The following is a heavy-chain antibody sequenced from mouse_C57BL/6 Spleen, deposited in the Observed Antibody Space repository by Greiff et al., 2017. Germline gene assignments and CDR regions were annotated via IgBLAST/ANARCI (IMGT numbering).Heavy chain of an antibody. CDR1: GYTFTDYY. CDR2: INPYNGGT. CDR3: ARRDYGSSYFDY. J-gene: IGHJ2*01. V-gene: IGHV1-19*01. Sequence: EVQLVESGPVLVKPGASVKMSCKASGYTFTDYYMNWVNQSHGKSLEWIGVINPYNGGTSYNQKFKGKATLTVDKSSSTAYMELNSLTSEDSAVYYCARRDYGSSYFDYWGQGTTLTVSS. D-gene: IGHD1-1*01.